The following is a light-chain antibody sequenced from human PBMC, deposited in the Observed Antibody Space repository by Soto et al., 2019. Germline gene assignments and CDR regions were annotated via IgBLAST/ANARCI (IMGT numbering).Light chain of an antibody. CDR2: DVS. V-gene: IGLV2-14*01. CDR1: SSDVGGYNY. Sequence: QSVLTQPASVSGSPGQSITISFTGTSSDVGGYNYVSWYQQHPGKAPKLMIYDVSNRPSGVSNRFSGSKSGNTASLTISGLQAEDEAEYYCSSYTSSSTLVFGGGTKLTVL. CDR3: SSYTSSSTLV. J-gene: IGLJ2*01.